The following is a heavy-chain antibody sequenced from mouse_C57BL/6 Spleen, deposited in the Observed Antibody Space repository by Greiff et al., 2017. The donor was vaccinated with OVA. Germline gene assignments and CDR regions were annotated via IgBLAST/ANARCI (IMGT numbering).Heavy chain of an antibody. V-gene: IGHV1-64*01. J-gene: IGHJ4*01. CDR1: GYTFTSYW. CDR3: ARLGEYYAMDY. CDR2: IHPNSGST. Sequence: QVQLKQSGAELVKPGASVKLSCKASGYTFTSYWMHWVKQRPGQGLEWIGMIHPNSGSTNYNEKFKSKATLTVDKSSSTAYMQLSSLTSEDSAVYYCARLGEYYAMDYWGQGTSVTVSS.